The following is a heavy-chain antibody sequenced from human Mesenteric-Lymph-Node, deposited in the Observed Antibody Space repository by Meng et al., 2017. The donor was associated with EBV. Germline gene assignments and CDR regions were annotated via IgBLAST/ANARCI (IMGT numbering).Heavy chain of an antibody. CDR1: GYTFTTYD. CDR2: MSPHSGDT. V-gene: IGHV1-8*01. Sequence: QVQLVQSGSELKKPGASVKVSCKASGYTFTTYDINWVRQASGQGLEWMGYMSPHSGDTGYAQKFQGRVTMTRDTSISTAYMELSSLTSDDTAIYYCARGVDTAMVKMNYWGQGTLVTVSS. J-gene: IGHJ4*02. CDR3: ARGVDTAMVKMNY. D-gene: IGHD5-18*01.